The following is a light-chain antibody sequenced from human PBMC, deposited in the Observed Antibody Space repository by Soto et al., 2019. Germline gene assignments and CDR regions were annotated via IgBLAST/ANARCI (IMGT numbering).Light chain of an antibody. J-gene: IGKJ1*01. CDR1: QSVSSSY. V-gene: IGKV3-20*01. Sequence: EIVLKQSPGTLSLSPGERATLSCRASQSVSSSYLAWYQQKPGKAPRLIIYGASSRATGIPERFSDSGSGTDVTLTISRLEPEDVAVDYCQQYGSSLSTFGQGTKVDIK. CDR2: GAS. CDR3: QQYGSSLST.